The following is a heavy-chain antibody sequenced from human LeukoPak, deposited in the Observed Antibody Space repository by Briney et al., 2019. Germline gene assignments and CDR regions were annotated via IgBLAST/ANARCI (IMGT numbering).Heavy chain of an antibody. J-gene: IGHJ4*02. CDR2: ISYDGSNK. CDR3: AAAMATHYFDY. Sequence: GRSLRLPCAASGFTFSSYGMHWVRQAPGQGLEWVAVISYDGSNKYYADSVKSRFTISRDNSKNTLYLQMNSLRAEDTAVYYSAAAMATHYFDYWGQGTLVTVSS. CDR1: GFTFSSYG. D-gene: IGHD5-24*01. V-gene: IGHV3-30*03.